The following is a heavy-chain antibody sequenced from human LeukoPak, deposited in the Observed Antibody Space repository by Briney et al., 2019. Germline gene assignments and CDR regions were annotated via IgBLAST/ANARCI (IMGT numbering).Heavy chain of an antibody. J-gene: IGHJ4*02. CDR1: GGSFSGYY. V-gene: IGHV4-34*01. CDR3: AFSSGWYRAFGH. CDR2: INHSGST. Sequence: SETLSLTCAVYGGSFSGYYWSWIRQPPGKGLEWIGEINHSGSTNYNPSLKSRVTISVDTSKNQISLKLSSVTAADTAVYYCAFSSGWYRAFGHWGQGTLVTVSS. D-gene: IGHD6-19*01.